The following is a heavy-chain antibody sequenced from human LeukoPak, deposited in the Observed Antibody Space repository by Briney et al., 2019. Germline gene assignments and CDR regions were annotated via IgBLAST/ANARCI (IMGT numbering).Heavy chain of an antibody. CDR3: ARGDIVVVPAAQYNWFDP. D-gene: IGHD2-2*01. J-gene: IGHJ5*02. CDR2: IWYDGSNK. V-gene: IGHV3-33*01. Sequence: PGGSLRLSCAASGFTFSSYGMHWVRQAPGKGLEWVAVIWYDGSNKYYADSVKGRFTISRDNSKNTLCLQMNSLRAEDTAVYYCARGDIVVVPAAQYNWFDPWGQGTLVTVSS. CDR1: GFTFSSYG.